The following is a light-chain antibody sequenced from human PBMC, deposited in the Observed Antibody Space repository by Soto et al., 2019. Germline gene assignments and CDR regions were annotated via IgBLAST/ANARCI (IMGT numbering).Light chain of an antibody. CDR1: RSDVGGYNY. Sequence: QSVLTQPASVSGSPGQSITVSCTGTRSDVGGYNYVSWYQQHPGKAPKLIIYEVSNRPSGVSYRFSGSKPGNTASLTISGLQAEDEADYYCSSYTSSNTLHYVFGSGTKVTVL. CDR2: EVS. J-gene: IGLJ1*01. CDR3: SSYTSSNTLHYV. V-gene: IGLV2-14*01.